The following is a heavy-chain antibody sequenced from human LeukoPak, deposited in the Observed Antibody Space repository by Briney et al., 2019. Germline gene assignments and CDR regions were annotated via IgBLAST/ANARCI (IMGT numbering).Heavy chain of an antibody. CDR2: IHPNSGDT. Sequence: ASVKVSCKASGYSFTDYYIHWVRQAPGQGLEWVGLIHPNSGDTFYAQKFRGRVTMTRDTSINTAYMELDRLTSDDTAVYYCAIDYSGSYTHWAQGTLVTVSS. J-gene: IGHJ4*02. CDR3: AIDYSGSYTH. V-gene: IGHV1-2*06. CDR1: GYSFTDYY. D-gene: IGHD1-26*01.